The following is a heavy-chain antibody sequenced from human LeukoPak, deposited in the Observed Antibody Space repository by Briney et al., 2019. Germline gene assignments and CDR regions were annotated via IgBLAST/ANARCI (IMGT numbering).Heavy chain of an antibody. Sequence: PSETLSLTCTVSGGSISPYYWSWIRQTPGKELEWIGYILYSGTTTNYNPSLKSRVTISVDTSKNQFSLKLSSVTAADTAVYYCARVGDWNDLVYWGQGTLVTVSS. CDR2: ILYSGTTT. CDR1: GGSISPYY. CDR3: ARVGDWNDLVY. D-gene: IGHD1-1*01. V-gene: IGHV4-59*01. J-gene: IGHJ4*02.